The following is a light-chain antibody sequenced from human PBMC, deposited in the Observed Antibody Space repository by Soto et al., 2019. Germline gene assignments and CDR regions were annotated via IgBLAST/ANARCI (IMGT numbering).Light chain of an antibody. J-gene: IGKJ1*01. V-gene: IGKV3-20*01. Sequence: EIVLTQSPGTLSLSPGERATLSCRASQSVSSSYLAWYQQTPGQAPSLLIYGASSRATGIPDRFSGSGSGTDFTLTISGLQPEDFAVYYCQQHGSSARTFGQGTKVEIK. CDR3: QQHGSSART. CDR1: QSVSSSY. CDR2: GAS.